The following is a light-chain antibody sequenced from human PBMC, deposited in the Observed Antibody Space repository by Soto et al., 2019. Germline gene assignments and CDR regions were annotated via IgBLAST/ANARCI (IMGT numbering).Light chain of an antibody. Sequence: DIQMTQSPSSLSASVGDRVTTTCRASQSISSYLNWYQQKPGKAPKFLIFAASSLQSWVPSRFSGSGSGTDFTLTISSLQPEDFATYYCQQSYSSPWTFGQGTKVEIK. V-gene: IGKV1-39*01. CDR1: QSISSY. J-gene: IGKJ1*01. CDR2: AAS. CDR3: QQSYSSPWT.